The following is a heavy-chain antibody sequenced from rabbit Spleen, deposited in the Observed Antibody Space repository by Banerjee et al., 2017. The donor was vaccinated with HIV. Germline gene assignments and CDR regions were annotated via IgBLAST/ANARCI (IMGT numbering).Heavy chain of an antibody. CDR3: ARRPTGTGGAYDL. D-gene: IGHD7-1*01. CDR1: GFSGSNNYV. V-gene: IGHV1S40*01. CDR2: ISTSSGST. Sequence: LTCTASGFSGSNNYVMCWVRQAPGKGLEWIGCISTSSGSTYYASWAKGRFTMSKPSSTTVTLQGTSLTAADTATYFCARRPTGTGGAYDLWGPGPWSPS. J-gene: IGHJ4*01.